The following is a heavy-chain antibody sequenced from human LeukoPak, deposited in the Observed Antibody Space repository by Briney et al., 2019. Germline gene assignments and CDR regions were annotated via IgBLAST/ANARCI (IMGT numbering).Heavy chain of an antibody. V-gene: IGHV3-48*03. CDR2: ISSSGSTI. CDR1: GFTFSSYE. D-gene: IGHD6-13*01. CDR3: ARSSSWYGPFDY. Sequence: EGSLRLSCAASGFTFSSYEMNWVRQAPGKGLEWVSYISSSGSTIYYADSVKGRFTISRDNAKNSLYLQMNSLRAEDTAVYYCARSSSWYGPFDYWGQGTLVTVSS. J-gene: IGHJ4*02.